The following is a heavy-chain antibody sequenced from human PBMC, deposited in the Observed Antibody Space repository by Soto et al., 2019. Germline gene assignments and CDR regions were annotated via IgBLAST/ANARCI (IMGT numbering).Heavy chain of an antibody. D-gene: IGHD5-18*01. CDR3: ASDNTDTAMVS. J-gene: IGHJ5*02. CDR2: ISSNSSTI. V-gene: IGHV3-48*01. Sequence: GGSLRLSCAASGFTFSSYSMNWVRQAPGKGLEWVSYISSNSSTIYYADSVKGRFTISRDNAKNSLYLQMNSLRAEDTAVYYCASDNTDTAMVSWGQGTLVTVS. CDR1: GFTFSSYS.